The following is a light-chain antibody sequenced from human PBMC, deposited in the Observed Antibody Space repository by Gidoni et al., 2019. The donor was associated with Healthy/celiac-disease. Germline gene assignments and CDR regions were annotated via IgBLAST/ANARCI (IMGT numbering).Light chain of an antibody. CDR1: SSDVGGYNY. CDR3: SSYTSSSTLV. V-gene: IGLV2-14*01. Sequence: QSALTQPASVSGSPGPSITISCPGPSSDVGGYNYVSCYQQHPGKAPKLMIYEVSNRPSGVSNRFSGSKSGNTASLTISGLQAEDEADYYCSSYTSSSTLVFGGGTKLTVL. CDR2: EVS. J-gene: IGLJ2*01.